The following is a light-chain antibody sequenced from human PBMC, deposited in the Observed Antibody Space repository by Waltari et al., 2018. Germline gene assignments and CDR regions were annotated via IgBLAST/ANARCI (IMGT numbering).Light chain of an antibody. CDR2: DAS. CDR3: QQSYTLPYT. V-gene: IGKV1-39*01. J-gene: IGKJ2*01. CDR1: QTIYNS. Sequence: SVGDRVTITCRASQTIYNSLNWYQHKPGKAPRLLISDASTLQNGVPSRFSGRGSGTEFTLAISRLQPEDFATYYCQQSYTLPYTFGQGTQLDI.